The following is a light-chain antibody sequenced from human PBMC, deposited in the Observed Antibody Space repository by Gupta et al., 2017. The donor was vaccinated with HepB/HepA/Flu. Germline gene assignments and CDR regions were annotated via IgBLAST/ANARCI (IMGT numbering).Light chain of an antibody. CDR2: GAS. CDR3: QQYGASPPGS. V-gene: IGKV3-20*01. Sequence: EIVLTQSPGTLSLPPGEGATLSCRASQSVSSGNLAWYQQKPGQAPRLVIYGASSRAGGTPDRFSGSGSGTDFTLTISRLEREDFGVYYCQQYGASPPGSFGQGTRLDI. CDR1: QSVSSGN. J-gene: IGKJ2*04.